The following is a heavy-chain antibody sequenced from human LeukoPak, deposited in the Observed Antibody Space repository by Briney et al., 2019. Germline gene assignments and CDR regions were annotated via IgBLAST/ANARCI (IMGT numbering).Heavy chain of an antibody. CDR1: GFTFSSYA. D-gene: IGHD6-19*01. Sequence: GGSLRLSCAASGFTFSSYAMSWVRQAPGKGLEWVSGISGSGGSTYYADSVKGRFTISRDNSKNTLYLQMNSLRAEDTAVYYCAKDIFVIAEALLFDYWGQGTLVTVSS. V-gene: IGHV3-23*01. J-gene: IGHJ4*02. CDR2: ISGSGGST. CDR3: AKDIFVIAEALLFDY.